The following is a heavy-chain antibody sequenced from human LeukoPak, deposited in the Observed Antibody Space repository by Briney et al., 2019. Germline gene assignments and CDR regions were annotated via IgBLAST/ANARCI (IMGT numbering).Heavy chain of an antibody. CDR3: ARPTTFYYYYMDV. Sequence: SETLSLTCTVSGGSISSSRYYWGWFRQPPGKGLEWIGSIYYSGNTYYSPSLKSRVTMSVDTSKNQFSLKLTSVTAADTAVYYCARPTTFYYYYMDVWGKGTTVTVSS. D-gene: IGHD4-17*01. CDR1: GGSISSSRYY. V-gene: IGHV4-39*01. J-gene: IGHJ6*03. CDR2: IYYSGNT.